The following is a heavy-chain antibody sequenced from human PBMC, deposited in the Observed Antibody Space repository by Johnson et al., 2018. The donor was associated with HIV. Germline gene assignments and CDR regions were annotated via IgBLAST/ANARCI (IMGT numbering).Heavy chain of an antibody. CDR1: GFTFSSYE. CDR3: ARDPHYYDSNDAFDI. Sequence: VQLVESGGGLVQPGGSLRLSCAASGFTFSSYEMNWVRQAPGKGLEWVSVIYSGGSTYYADSVKGRFTISRDNSKNTLYLQINSLRAEDTAVYYCARDPHYYDSNDAFDIWGQGTMVTVSS. CDR2: IYSGGST. J-gene: IGHJ3*02. V-gene: IGHV3-66*01. D-gene: IGHD3-22*01.